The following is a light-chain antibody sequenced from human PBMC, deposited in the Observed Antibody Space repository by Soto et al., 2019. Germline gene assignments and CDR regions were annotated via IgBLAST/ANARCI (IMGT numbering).Light chain of an antibody. CDR2: GVS. J-gene: IGKJ4*01. Sequence: EMVLTQAPGTLSLSPGERATLSCRARQSVSSSSLAWYQQKPGQAPRLLVYGVSSRSTGLPDRFSGSGSGTDFSLTLSRLAPEDFAVYYCQQYGSAPRTFGGGTKVEIK. V-gene: IGKV3-20*01. CDR1: QSVSSSS. CDR3: QQYGSAPRT.